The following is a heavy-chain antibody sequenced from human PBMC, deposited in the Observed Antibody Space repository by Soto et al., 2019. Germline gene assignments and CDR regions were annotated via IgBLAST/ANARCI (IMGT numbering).Heavy chain of an antibody. D-gene: IGHD3-22*01. CDR1: GYTFTSYG. CDR3: ARDGTYYYDSSHKAHDAFDI. Sequence: ASLKVSCKASGYTFTSYGISWVRQAPGQGLEWMGWISAYNGNTNYAQKLQGRVTMTTDTSTSTAYMELRSLRSDDTAVYYCARDGTYYYDSSHKAHDAFDIWGQGTMVTVSS. CDR2: ISAYNGNT. V-gene: IGHV1-18*04. J-gene: IGHJ3*02.